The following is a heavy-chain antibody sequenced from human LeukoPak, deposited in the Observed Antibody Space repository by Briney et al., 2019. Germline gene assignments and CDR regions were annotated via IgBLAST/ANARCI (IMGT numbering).Heavy chain of an antibody. V-gene: IGHV4-38-2*02. D-gene: IGHD3-16*01. Sequence: SETLSLTCTVSGYSISSGYYWGWIRQPPGKGLEWIGSIYHSGSSYYIPSLKSRVTISVDTSKNQFSLKLSSVTAADTAVYYCAREVREYVLRNWFDPWGQGTLVTVSS. CDR3: AREVREYVLRNWFDP. CDR1: GYSISSGYY. CDR2: IYHSGSS. J-gene: IGHJ5*02.